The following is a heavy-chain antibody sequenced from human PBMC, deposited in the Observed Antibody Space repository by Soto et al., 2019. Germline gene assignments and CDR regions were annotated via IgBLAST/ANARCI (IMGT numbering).Heavy chain of an antibody. Sequence: SETLSLTCTVSGGSISSSSYYWGWIRQPPGKGLEWIGSIYYSGSTYYNPSLNSRVTISVDTSKNHFSLKLSSVTAADTAVYSCATRTIFGVVSDYWGQGTLVTVSS. CDR2: IYYSGST. CDR3: ATRTIFGVVSDY. V-gene: IGHV4-39*02. CDR1: GGSISSSSYY. J-gene: IGHJ4*02. D-gene: IGHD3-3*01.